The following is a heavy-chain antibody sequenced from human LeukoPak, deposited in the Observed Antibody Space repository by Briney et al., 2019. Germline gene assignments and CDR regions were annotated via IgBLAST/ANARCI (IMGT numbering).Heavy chain of an antibody. Sequence: GGSLRLSCAASGFTFSSYGMSWVRQAPGKGLEWVSAISGSGGSTYYADSVKGRFTISRDNAKNTLYLQMNSLRAEDTAVYYCASDFWSGYYTPMGVNYWGQGTLVTVSS. CDR1: GFTFSSYG. CDR2: ISGSGGST. D-gene: IGHD3-3*01. J-gene: IGHJ4*02. CDR3: ASDFWSGYYTPMGVNY. V-gene: IGHV3-23*01.